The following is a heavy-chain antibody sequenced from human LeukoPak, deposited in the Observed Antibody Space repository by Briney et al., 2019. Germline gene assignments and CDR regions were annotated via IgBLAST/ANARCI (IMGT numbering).Heavy chain of an antibody. V-gene: IGHV5-51*01. D-gene: IGHD3-9*01. Sequence: RGESLKISCKGSGYNFATYWIVWVRQMPGKGLEWMGVIYPGDSDTRYSPSFQGQVTISADKSITTAYLQWSSLKASDTAMYYCAKLGGYDILTGDAFDIWGQGIMVTVSS. CDR2: IYPGDSDT. CDR1: GYNFATYW. J-gene: IGHJ3*02. CDR3: AKLGGYDILTGDAFDI.